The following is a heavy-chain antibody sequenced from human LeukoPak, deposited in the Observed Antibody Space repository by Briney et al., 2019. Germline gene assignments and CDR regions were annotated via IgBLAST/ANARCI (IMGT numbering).Heavy chain of an antibody. V-gene: IGHV1-18*01. D-gene: IGHD5-18*01. CDR2: INPYNGNT. CDR1: GYTFTSYG. CDR3: ARRRGYSYGSYYYYYMDV. J-gene: IGHJ6*03. Sequence: HRASVKVSCKASGYTFTSYGISWVRQAPGQGLEWMGWINPYNGNTNYAQKLQGRVTMTTDTSTSTAYMELRSLRSDDTAVYYCARRRGYSYGSYYYYYMDVWGKGTTVTISS.